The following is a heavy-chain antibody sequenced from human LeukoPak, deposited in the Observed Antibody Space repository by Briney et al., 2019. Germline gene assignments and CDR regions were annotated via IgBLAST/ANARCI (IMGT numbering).Heavy chain of an antibody. CDR2: IDPSDSYT. V-gene: IGHV5-10-1*04. Sequence: GESLKISCKGSGYSFTSYWISWVRQMPGKGLEWMGRIDPSDSYTNYSPSFQGQVIISADKSIYTAYLQWSSLKASDTAMYYCAKLYYYDSSGWGSFDYWGQGTLVTVSS. CDR1: GYSFTSYW. CDR3: AKLYYYDSSGWGSFDY. D-gene: IGHD3-22*01. J-gene: IGHJ4*02.